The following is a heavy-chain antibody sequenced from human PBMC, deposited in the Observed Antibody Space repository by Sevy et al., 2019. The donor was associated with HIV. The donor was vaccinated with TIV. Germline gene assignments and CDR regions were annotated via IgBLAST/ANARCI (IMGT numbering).Heavy chain of an antibody. Sequence: SETLSLTCTVSGGSISSSSYYWGWMRQPPGKGLEWIGSIYYSGSTYYNPSLKSRVTISVDTSKNHFSLKLYSVTAADTAVYYCARNNNKRFDPWGQGTLVTVSS. CDR3: ARNNNKRFDP. V-gene: IGHV4-39*07. CDR1: GGSISSSSYY. CDR2: IYYSGST. J-gene: IGHJ5*01.